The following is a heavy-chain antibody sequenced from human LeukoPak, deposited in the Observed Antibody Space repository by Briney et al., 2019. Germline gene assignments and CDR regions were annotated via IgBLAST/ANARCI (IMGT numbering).Heavy chain of an antibody. J-gene: IGHJ6*03. CDR2: INHSGST. CDR3: ARGHYVVVPAGDLYYYYYMDV. D-gene: IGHD2-2*01. CDR1: GFSLSTSGMR. Sequence: ESGPALVKPTQTLTLTCTFSGFSLSTSGMRVSWIRQPPGKGLEWIGEINHSGSTNYNPSLKSRVTISVDTSKNQFSLKLSSVTAADTAVYYCARGHYVVVPAGDLYYYYYMDVWGKGTTVTVSS. V-gene: IGHV4-4*02.